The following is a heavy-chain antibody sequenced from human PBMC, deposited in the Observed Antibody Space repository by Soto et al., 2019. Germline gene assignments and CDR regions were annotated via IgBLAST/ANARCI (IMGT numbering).Heavy chain of an antibody. J-gene: IGHJ3*02. V-gene: IGHV4-30-2*01. CDR2: IYYSGST. CDR3: ARVVYDADAFDI. D-gene: IGHD1-20*01. Sequence: QLQLQESGSGLVKPSQTLSLTCAVSGGSISSGGYSWSWIRQPPGKGLEWIGYIYYSGSTYYNPSLKSRVTISGDSAKNQVSLKLSSVTAADTAVYYWARVVYDADAFDIWGQGTMGTVSS. CDR1: GGSISSGGYS.